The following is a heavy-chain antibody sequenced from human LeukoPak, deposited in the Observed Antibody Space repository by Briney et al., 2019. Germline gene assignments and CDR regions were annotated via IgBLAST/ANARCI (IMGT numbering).Heavy chain of an antibody. CDR3: ARDQGGVVPAAMPPYCYYYGMDV. D-gene: IGHD2-2*01. CDR2: ISYDGSNK. CDR1: GFTFSSYA. V-gene: IGHV3-30-3*01. Sequence: GGSLRLSCAASGFTFSSYAMHWVRQAPGKGLEWVAVISYDGSNKYYADSVKGRFTISRDNSKNTLYLQMNSLRAEDTAVYYCARDQGGVVPAAMPPYCYYYGMDVWGQGTTVTVSS. J-gene: IGHJ6*02.